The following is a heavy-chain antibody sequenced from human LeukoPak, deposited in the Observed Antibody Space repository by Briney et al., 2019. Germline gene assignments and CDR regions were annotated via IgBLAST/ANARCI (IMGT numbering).Heavy chain of an antibody. D-gene: IGHD1-26*01. CDR1: GFTFSSYS. J-gene: IGHJ3*02. V-gene: IGHV3-21*01. Sequence: GGSLRLSCAASGFTFSSYSMNWVRQAPGKGLEWVSSISSSSSYIYYADSVKGRFTISSDNAKNSLYLQMNSLRAEDTAVYYCAKNSGSHDAFDIWGQGTMVTVSS. CDR2: ISSSSSYI. CDR3: AKNSGSHDAFDI.